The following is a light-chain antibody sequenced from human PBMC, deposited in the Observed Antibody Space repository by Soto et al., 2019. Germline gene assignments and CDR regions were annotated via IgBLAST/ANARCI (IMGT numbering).Light chain of an antibody. CDR2: GAS. CDR3: QQYNNRPALT. Sequence: IGLAQCPAGLAGCSWGRATLSCRASQSVSSNLAWYQQKPGQASRLLIYGASTRATGIPARFSGSGSGTEFTLTISSLQSEDFAVHYCQQYNNRPALTYGLGTKVDIK. J-gene: IGKJ1*01. V-gene: IGKV3-15*01. CDR1: QSVSSN.